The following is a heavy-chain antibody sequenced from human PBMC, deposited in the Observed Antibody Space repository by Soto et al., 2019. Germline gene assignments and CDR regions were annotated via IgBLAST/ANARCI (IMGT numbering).Heavy chain of an antibody. CDR3: ASASPASDY. V-gene: IGHV3-23*01. CDR1: GFTFSRYA. J-gene: IGHJ4*02. CDR2: ISDSGGST. Sequence: GSLRLSCAASGFTFSRYAMTWVRQAPGKGLEWVSAISDSGGSTYYADSVKGRFTISRDNSKNTLYVQINSLRAEDTAVYYCASASPASDYWGQGALVTVSS.